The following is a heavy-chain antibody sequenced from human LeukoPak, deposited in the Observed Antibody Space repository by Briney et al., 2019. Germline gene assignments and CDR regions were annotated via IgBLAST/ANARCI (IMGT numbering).Heavy chain of an antibody. Sequence: SVKVSCKASGYTFTSYYMHWVRQAPGQGLEWMGRIIPILGIANYAQKFQGRVTITADKSTSTAYMELSSLRSEDTAVYYCARPRYCSGGSCPHGMDVWGQGTTVTVSS. CDR3: ARPRYCSGGSCPHGMDV. D-gene: IGHD2-15*01. CDR1: GYTFTSYY. CDR2: IIPILGIA. V-gene: IGHV1-69*02. J-gene: IGHJ6*02.